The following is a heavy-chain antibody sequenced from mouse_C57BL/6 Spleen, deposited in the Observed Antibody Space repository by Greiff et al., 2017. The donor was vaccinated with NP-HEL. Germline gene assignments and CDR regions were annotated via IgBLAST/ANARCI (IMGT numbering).Heavy chain of an antibody. J-gene: IGHJ3*01. CDR1: GYSFTGYY. CDR3: ARKTLGG. CDR2: INPSTGGT. D-gene: IGHD3-3*01. Sequence: EVQLQQSGPELVKPGASVKISCKASGYSFTGYYMNWVKQSPEKSLEWIGEINPSTGGTTYNQKFKAKATLTVDKSSSTAYMQLKSLTSEDSAVYYCARKTLGGWGQGTLVTVSA. V-gene: IGHV1-42*01.